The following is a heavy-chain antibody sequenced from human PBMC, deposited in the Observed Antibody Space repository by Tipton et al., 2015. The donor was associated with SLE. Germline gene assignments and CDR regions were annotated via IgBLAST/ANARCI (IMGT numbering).Heavy chain of an antibody. J-gene: IGHJ4*02. CDR2: YYYSGST. Sequence: TLSLTCSVSGGSISSSSYYWGWIRQPPGKGLEWIGSYYYSGSTNYNPSLKSRVTISVDTSKNQFSLKLSSVTAADTAVYYCARHASRRSVSYNEIDYWGQGTLVTVSS. CDR1: GGSISSSSYY. D-gene: IGHD3-10*01. CDR3: ARHASRRSVSYNEIDY. V-gene: IGHV4-39*01.